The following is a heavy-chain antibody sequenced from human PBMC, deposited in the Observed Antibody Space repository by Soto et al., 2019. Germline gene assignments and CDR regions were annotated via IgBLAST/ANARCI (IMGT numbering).Heavy chain of an antibody. CDR1: RFSLITSGMC. CDR3: ARANPYYDILTGYSMSTIYY. D-gene: IGHD3-9*01. CDR2: IDWDDDK. Sequence: PTQTLTLTCTFWRFSLITSGMCVSWIRQPPGKALEGLALIDWDDDKYYSTSLKTRLTISKDTSKNQMVLTMTNMDPVDTATYYSARANPYYDILTGYSMSTIYYWG. J-gene: IGHJ4*01. V-gene: IGHV2-70*01.